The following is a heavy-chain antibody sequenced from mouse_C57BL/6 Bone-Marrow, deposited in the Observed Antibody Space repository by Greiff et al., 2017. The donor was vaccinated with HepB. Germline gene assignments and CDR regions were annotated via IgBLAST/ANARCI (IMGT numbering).Heavy chain of an antibody. Sequence: VQLVESGAELVRPGASVTLSCKASGYTFTDYEMHWVKQTPVHGLEWIGAIDPETGGTAYNQKFKGKAILTADKSSSTAYMELRSLTSEDSAVYYCTRWAYGYDEGFAYWGQGTLVTVSA. CDR1: GYTFTDYE. D-gene: IGHD2-2*01. CDR2: IDPETGGT. CDR3: TRWAYGYDEGFAY. J-gene: IGHJ3*01. V-gene: IGHV1-15*01.